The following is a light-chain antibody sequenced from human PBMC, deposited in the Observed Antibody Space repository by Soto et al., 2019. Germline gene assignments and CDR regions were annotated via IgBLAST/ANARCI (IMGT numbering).Light chain of an antibody. CDR3: SSYTSSSTLHV. V-gene: IGLV2-14*01. J-gene: IGLJ1*01. CDR2: EVS. Sequence: QSARTQPASVSGSPGQSITISCTGTSSDVGGYNYVSWYQQHPGKAPKLMIYEVSNRPSGVSNRFSGSKSGNTASLTISGLQAEDEADYYCSSYTSSSTLHVFGTGTKLTVL. CDR1: SSDVGGYNY.